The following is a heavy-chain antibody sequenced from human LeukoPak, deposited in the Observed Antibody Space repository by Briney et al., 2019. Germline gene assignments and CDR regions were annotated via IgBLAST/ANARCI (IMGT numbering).Heavy chain of an antibody. CDR2: ISSSGSTI. J-gene: IGHJ6*02. CDR3: ARGYLIGTYYYYGMDV. Sequence: PGGSLRLSCAASGFTFSSYAMSWVRQAPGKGLEWVSYISSSGSTIYYADSVKGRFTISRDNAKNSLYLQMNSLRAEDTAVYYCARGYLIGTYYYYGMDVWGQGTTVTVSS. CDR1: GFTFSSYA. D-gene: IGHD1-1*01. V-gene: IGHV3-48*04.